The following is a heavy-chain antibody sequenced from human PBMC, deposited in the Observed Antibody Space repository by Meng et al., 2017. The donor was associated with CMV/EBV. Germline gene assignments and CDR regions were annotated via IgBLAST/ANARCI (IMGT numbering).Heavy chain of an antibody. D-gene: IGHD1-7*01. CDR1: GFTCSSYA. V-gene: IGHV3-64*02. CDR3: ARGAYWNYGYFDY. J-gene: IGHJ4*02. CDR2: ISSNGGST. Sequence: ASGFTCSSYAIHWVRQAPGKGLEYVSAISSNGGSTYYADSVKGRFTISRDNSKNTLYLQMGSLRAEDMAVYYCARGAYWNYGYFDYWGQGTLVTVSS.